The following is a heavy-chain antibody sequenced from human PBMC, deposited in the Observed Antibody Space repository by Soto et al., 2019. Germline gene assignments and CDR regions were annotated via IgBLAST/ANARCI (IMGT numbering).Heavy chain of an antibody. CDR3: ARGPDIVVVVAATPQSDYGMDV. CDR2: INHSGST. Sequence: QVQLQQWGAGLLKPSETLSLTCAVYGGSFSGYYWSWIRQPPGKGLEWIGEINHSGSTNYNPSLKSRVTISVDTSKNQFSLKLSSVTAADTAVYYCARGPDIVVVVAATPQSDYGMDVWGQGTTVTVSS. CDR1: GGSFSGYY. D-gene: IGHD2-15*01. J-gene: IGHJ6*02. V-gene: IGHV4-34*01.